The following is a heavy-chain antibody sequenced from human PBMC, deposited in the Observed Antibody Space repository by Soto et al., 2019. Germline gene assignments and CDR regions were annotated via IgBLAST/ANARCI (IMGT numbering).Heavy chain of an antibody. CDR3: ARAGEGCSGGSCYRAGYFKH. CDR1: GYTFTSYG. D-gene: IGHD2-15*01. J-gene: IGHJ1*01. Sequence: ASVKVSCKASGYTFTSYGISWVRQAPGQGLEWMGWISAYNGNTNYAQKLQGRVTMTTDTSTSTAYMELRSLRSDDTAVYYCARAGEGCSGGSCYRAGYFKHWGQGTLVRVSS. V-gene: IGHV1-18*04. CDR2: ISAYNGNT.